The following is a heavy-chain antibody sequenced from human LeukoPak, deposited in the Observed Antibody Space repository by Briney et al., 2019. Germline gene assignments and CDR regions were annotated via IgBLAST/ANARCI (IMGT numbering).Heavy chain of an antibody. V-gene: IGHV1-46*01. CDR2: INPSGGST. Sequence: ASVKVSCKASGYTFTSYYMHWVRQAPGQGLEWMGIINPSGGSTSYAQKFQGRVTMTRDTSPSTVYMELSSLRSEDTAVYYCARDPRGGTNGDKPVGYFDLWGRGTLVTVSS. J-gene: IGHJ2*01. CDR1: GYTFTSYY. CDR3: ARDPRGGTNGDKPVGYFDL. D-gene: IGHD4-17*01.